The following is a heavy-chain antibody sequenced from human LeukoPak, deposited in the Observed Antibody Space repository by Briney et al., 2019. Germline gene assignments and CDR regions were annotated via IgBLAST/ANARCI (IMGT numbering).Heavy chain of an antibody. CDR3: AKDLVSGDWYWRGFDS. CDR1: GFTFNSYV. J-gene: IGHJ4*02. CDR2: IGGSSGRT. Sequence: PGGSLRLSCAASGFTFNSYVMSWVRQAPGKGLEWVSAIGGSSGRTYYADPVRGRFTISRDNSKNTVYLQLNSLRGEDTAVYYCAKDLVSGDWYWRGFDSWGQGTLVTVSS. V-gene: IGHV3-23*01. D-gene: IGHD6-19*01.